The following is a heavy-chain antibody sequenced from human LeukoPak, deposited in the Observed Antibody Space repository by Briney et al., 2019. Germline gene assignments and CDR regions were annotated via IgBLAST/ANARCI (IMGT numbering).Heavy chain of an antibody. J-gene: IGHJ4*02. V-gene: IGHV1-69*13. Sequence: SVKVSCKASGYTFTTDYIHWVRQAPGQGLEWMGGIIPILGTANYAQKFQGRVTITADESTSTAYMELSSLRSEDTAVYYCARAGFGYCSSTSCYYSSADYWGQGTLVTVSS. CDR3: ARAGFGYCSSTSCYYSSADY. CDR1: GYTFTTDY. CDR2: IIPILGTA. D-gene: IGHD2-2*03.